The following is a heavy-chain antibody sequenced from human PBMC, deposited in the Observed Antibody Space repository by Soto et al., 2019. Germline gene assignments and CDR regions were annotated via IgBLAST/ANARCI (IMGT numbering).Heavy chain of an antibody. CDR3: ARDSAFSLAGPIFDF. CDR2: ISYDGGNK. V-gene: IGHV3-30*03. CDR1: GFSFSSHG. Sequence: QVQLVESGGDVVQPGRSLTLSCLASGFSFSSHGMHWIRQAPGKGLEWLAVISYDGGNKNYADSSQGRFTISRDNAKNSVFLHMNSLRAEDTAVYYCARDSAFSLAGPIFDFWGQGTLVTVSS. D-gene: IGHD2-21*01. J-gene: IGHJ4*01.